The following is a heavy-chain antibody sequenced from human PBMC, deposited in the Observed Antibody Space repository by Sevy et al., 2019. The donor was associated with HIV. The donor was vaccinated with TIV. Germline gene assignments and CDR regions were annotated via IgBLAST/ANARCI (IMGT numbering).Heavy chain of an antibody. CDR2: ILYGGST. J-gene: IGHJ5*02. D-gene: IGHD6-19*01. Sequence: SETLSLACTVTGDSMNTYYWAWIRQPPGKSLEWVGYILYGGSTEYSPSLKSRVTMALVKSKYEVSLRLSSVTAADSAGYYCSWLGPGDNWFDPWGQGRLVTVSS. CDR1: GDSMNTYY. CDR3: SWLGPGDNWFDP. V-gene: IGHV4-59*01.